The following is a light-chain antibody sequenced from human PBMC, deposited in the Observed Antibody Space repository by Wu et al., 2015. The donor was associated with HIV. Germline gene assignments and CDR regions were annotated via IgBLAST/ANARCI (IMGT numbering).Light chain of an antibody. CDR2: AAS. V-gene: IGKV1-9*01. Sequence: DIQLTQSPSFLSASVGDRVTITCRASQGISSYLAWYQQKPGKAPKLLIYAASTLQSGVPSRFSGSGSGTELTLTISSLEPEDFAVYYCQHRSAWPPTFGQGTRLDIK. CDR1: QGISSY. J-gene: IGKJ5*01. CDR3: QHRSAWPPT.